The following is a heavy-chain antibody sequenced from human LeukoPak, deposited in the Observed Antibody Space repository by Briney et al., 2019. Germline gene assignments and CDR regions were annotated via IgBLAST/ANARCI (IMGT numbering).Heavy chain of an antibody. J-gene: IGHJ6*02. CDR1: GYTFTGYG. D-gene: IGHD3-3*01. V-gene: IGHV1-18*01. CDR2: ISAYNGNT. Sequence: ASVKVSCKASGYTFTGYGISWVRQAPGQGLEWMGWISAYNGNTNYAQKLQGRVTMTTDTSTSTAYMELRSLRSDDTAVYYCARDTYYDFWSGYETPCGMDVWGQGTTVTVSS. CDR3: ARDTYYDFWSGYETPCGMDV.